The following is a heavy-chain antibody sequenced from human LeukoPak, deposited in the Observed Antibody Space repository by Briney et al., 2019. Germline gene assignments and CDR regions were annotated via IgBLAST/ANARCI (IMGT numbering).Heavy chain of an antibody. D-gene: IGHD3-9*01. CDR1: GYTFTGYY. CDR3: ASAAYYDIFPDPILGASDI. J-gene: IGHJ3*02. Sequence: ASVKVSCKASGYTFTGYYMHWVRQAPGQGLEWMGWINPNSGGTNYAQKFQGRVTMTRDTSISTAYMELSRLRSDDTAVYYCASAAYYDIFPDPILGASDIWGQGTMVTVSS. CDR2: INPNSGGT. V-gene: IGHV1-2*02.